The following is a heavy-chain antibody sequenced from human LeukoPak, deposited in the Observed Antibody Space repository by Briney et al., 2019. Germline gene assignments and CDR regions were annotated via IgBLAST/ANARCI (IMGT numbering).Heavy chain of an antibody. V-gene: IGHV3-23*01. Sequence: PGGSLRLSCAASGFTFSSYGMSWVRQAPGKGLEWVSAISGSGGSTYYADSVKGRFTISRDNSKNTLYLQMNSLRAEDTAVYYCAKGNVLRYFDWLGFDYWGQGTLVTVSS. D-gene: IGHD3-9*01. CDR3: AKGNVLRYFDWLGFDY. J-gene: IGHJ4*02. CDR1: GFTFSSYG. CDR2: ISGSGGST.